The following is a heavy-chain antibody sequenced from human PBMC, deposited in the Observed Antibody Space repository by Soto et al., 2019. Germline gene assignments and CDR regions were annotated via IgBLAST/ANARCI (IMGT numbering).Heavy chain of an antibody. D-gene: IGHD5-18*01. Sequence: GASVKVSCKASGGTFSSYAISWVRQAPGQGLEWMGGIIPIFGTANYAQKFQGRVTITADESTSTAYMELSSLRSEDTAVYYCARSVDTAMASLYYYYYGMDVWGQGTTVTAP. CDR3: ARSVDTAMASLYYYYYGMDV. CDR1: GGTFSSYA. CDR2: IIPIFGTA. V-gene: IGHV1-69*13. J-gene: IGHJ6*02.